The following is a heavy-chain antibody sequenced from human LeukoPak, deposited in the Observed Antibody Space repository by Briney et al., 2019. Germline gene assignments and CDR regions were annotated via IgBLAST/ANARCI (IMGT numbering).Heavy chain of an antibody. CDR3: AKDMTPSIAARLPLDY. CDR1: GFTFDDYA. D-gene: IGHD6-6*01. V-gene: IGHV3-9*03. Sequence: PGGSLRLSCAASGFTFDDYAMHWVRQAPGKGLEWVSGISWNSGSIGYADSVKSRFTISRDNAKNSLYLQVNSLRAEDMALYYCAKDMTPSIAARLPLDYWGQGTLVTVSS. CDR2: ISWNSGSI. J-gene: IGHJ4*02.